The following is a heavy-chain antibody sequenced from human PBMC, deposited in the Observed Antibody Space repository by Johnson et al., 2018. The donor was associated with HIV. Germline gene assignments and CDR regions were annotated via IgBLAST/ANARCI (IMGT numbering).Heavy chain of an antibody. V-gene: IGHV3-30*19. CDR2: TSYDDIKK. D-gene: IGHD3-10*01. Sequence: QVQLVESGGGVVQPGGSLRLSCAASGFTFSSYGMHWVRQAPGKGLEWVAVTSYDDIKKNYADSVKGRFTISRDNSKNTLYLQMNSLRIEDTAVYYCARDRFGSGRPNAFDLWGQGTMVTVSS. CDR3: ARDRFGSGRPNAFDL. CDR1: GFTFSSYG. J-gene: IGHJ3*01.